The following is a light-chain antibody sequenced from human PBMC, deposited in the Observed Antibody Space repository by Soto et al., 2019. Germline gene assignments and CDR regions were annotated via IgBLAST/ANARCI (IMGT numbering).Light chain of an antibody. CDR2: GAS. V-gene: IGKV3-20*01. J-gene: IGKJ5*01. Sequence: EIVLTQSPGTLSLSPGEEATLSCRASQSVDSNYLAWYQQKPGQTPRLIIYGASGRADGIPHRFSGSGFGTDFTLTISKVEPEDFAVYYCQQYGTPRSVTFGQGTRLRL. CDR3: QQYGTPRSVT. CDR1: QSVDSNY.